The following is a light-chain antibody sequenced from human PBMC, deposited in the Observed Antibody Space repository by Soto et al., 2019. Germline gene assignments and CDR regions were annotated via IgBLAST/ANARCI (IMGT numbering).Light chain of an antibody. CDR3: QQYDSTPFT. J-gene: IGKJ3*01. CDR2: WAS. V-gene: IGKV4-1*01. CDR1: RSVLYSSNNKNY. Sequence: DIVMTQSPDSLAVSLGERATINCKSSRSVLYSSNNKNYLAWYQQKPGQPPKLLIYWASTRESGVPDRFSGSGSGTDFTLTINSLQVEDVAVYYCQQYDSTPFTFGPGTKVDI.